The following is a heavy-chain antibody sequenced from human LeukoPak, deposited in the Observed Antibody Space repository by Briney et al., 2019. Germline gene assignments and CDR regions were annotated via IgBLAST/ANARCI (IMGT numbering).Heavy chain of an antibody. CDR2: IYTSGST. V-gene: IGHV4-4*09. CDR1: GGSISNYF. J-gene: IGHJ4*02. CDR3: TRGFLQIDY. Sequence: PSETLSFTCTVSGGSISNYFWTWIRQPPGKGLEWIGYIYTSGSTNYNPSLESRVTMSVDTSKNQVSLRLNSVTAADTAVYYCTRGFLQIDYWGQGTLVTVSS.